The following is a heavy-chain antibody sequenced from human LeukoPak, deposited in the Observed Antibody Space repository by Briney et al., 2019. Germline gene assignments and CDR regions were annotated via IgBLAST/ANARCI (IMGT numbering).Heavy chain of an antibody. CDR2: TSSDLNVK. CDR3: AKATGP. Sequence: GGSLRLSCAASGFTFRNYVIHWVRQAPGKGLEWVAVTSSDLNVKLYADSVKGRFTISRDNSRSTLYLQMNSLRPEDTAIYYCAKATGPWGQGTLVTVSS. V-gene: IGHV3-30*18. CDR1: GFTFRNYV. J-gene: IGHJ5*02. D-gene: IGHD3-9*01.